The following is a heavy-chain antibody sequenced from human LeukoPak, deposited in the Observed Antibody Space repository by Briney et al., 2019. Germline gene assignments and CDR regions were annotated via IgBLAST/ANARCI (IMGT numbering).Heavy chain of an antibody. CDR3: AREAAYSKRGIDY. CDR1: GFTFSSYW. V-gene: IGHV3-7*01. J-gene: IGHJ4*02. CDR2: IKQDGSEK. D-gene: IGHD4-11*01. Sequence: GGSLRLSCAASGFTFSSYWMSWVRQAPGKGLEWVANIKQDGSEKYYVDSVKGRFTISRDNAKNSLYLQMNSLRAEDTAVYYCAREAAYSKRGIDYWGQGTLVTVSS.